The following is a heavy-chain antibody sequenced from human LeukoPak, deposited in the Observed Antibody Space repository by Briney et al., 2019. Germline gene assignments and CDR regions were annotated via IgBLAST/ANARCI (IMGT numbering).Heavy chain of an antibody. CDR1: GYTFTGYY. V-gene: IGHV1-2*02. Sequence: ASVTVSCKASGYTFTGYYMHWVRQAPGQGLEWMGWINPNSGGTNYAQKFQGRVTMTRDTSISTAYMELSRLRSDDTAVYYCARDEGFYSTSSFYYFDYWGQGTLVTVSS. CDR3: ARDEGFYSTSSFYYFDY. CDR2: INPNSGGT. D-gene: IGHD6-6*01. J-gene: IGHJ4*02.